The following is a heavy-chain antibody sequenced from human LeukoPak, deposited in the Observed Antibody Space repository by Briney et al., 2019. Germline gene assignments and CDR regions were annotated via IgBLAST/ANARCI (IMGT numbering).Heavy chain of an antibody. Sequence: SQTLSLTCTVSGGSISSFYWSWIRQPPGKGLEWIGYIYYSGTTNYNPSLKSRVTISVDTSKNQFSLKLSSVTAADTAVYYCARGVYIAAAQYGYWGQGTLVTVSS. CDR1: GGSISSFY. J-gene: IGHJ4*02. CDR2: IYYSGTT. V-gene: IGHV4-59*01. D-gene: IGHD6-13*01. CDR3: ARGVYIAAAQYGY.